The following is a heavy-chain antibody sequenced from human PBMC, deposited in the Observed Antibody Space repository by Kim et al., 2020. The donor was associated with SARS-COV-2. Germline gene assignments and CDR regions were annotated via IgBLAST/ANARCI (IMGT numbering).Heavy chain of an antibody. J-gene: IGHJ3*02. D-gene: IGHD2-2*01. Sequence: SETLSLTCTVSGYSISSGLYYWSWIRQHPGKGLEWIGYIHYSGSAYYNPSFKSRVTISVDTSKNQFSLKLNSVTDADTAMYYCARDDVPHCISTNCFAFDIWGQGTMVTVSS. CDR3: ARDDVPHCISTNCFAFDI. CDR2: IHYSGSA. CDR1: GYSISSGLYY. V-gene: IGHV4-31*03.